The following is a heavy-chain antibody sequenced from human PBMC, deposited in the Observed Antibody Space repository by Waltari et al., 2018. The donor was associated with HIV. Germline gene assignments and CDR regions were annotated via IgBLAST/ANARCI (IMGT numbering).Heavy chain of an antibody. CDR1: GYTFTSYY. CDR3: ATGEWSREDY. CDR2: INPCGGST. Sequence: QVQLVQSGAEVKKPGASVKVSCKASGYTFTSYYMHWVRQAPGQGLEWMGIINPCGGSTSYAQKFQGRVTMTRDTSTSTVYMELSSLRSEDTAMYYCATGEWSREDYWGQGTLVTVSS. J-gene: IGHJ4*02. V-gene: IGHV1-46*01. D-gene: IGHD3-3*01.